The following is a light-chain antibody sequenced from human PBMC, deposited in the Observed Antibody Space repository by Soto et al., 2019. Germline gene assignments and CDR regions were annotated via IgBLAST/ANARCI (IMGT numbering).Light chain of an antibody. Sequence: QSVLTQPASVSGSVGQSISISCTEDSSDLTYNSVSWYQHHPHKAPKLIIYDVSYRPSGVSTRFSGSQSAGSASLTISGLQAEDEADYYCSSSTPTRGLVFGSGTKVTVL. V-gene: IGLV2-14*01. J-gene: IGLJ1*01. CDR3: SSSTPTRGLV. CDR1: SSDLTYNS. CDR2: DVS.